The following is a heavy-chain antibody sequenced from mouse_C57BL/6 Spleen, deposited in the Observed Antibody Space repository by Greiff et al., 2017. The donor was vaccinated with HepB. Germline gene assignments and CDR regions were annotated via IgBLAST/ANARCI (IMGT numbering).Heavy chain of an antibody. CDR1: GFTFSDYY. V-gene: IGHV5-16*01. Sequence: DVQLVESEGGLVQPGSSMKLSCTASGFTFSDYYMAWVRQVPEKGLEWVANINYDGSSTYYLDSLKSRFIISRDNAKNILYLQMSSLKSEDTATYYCARGWYYFDYWGQGTTLTVSS. CDR3: ARGWYYFDY. J-gene: IGHJ2*01. CDR2: INYDGSST.